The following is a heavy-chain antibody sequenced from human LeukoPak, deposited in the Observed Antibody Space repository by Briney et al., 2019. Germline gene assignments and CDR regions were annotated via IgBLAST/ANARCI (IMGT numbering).Heavy chain of an antibody. Sequence: GGSLRLSCAASGFTFSRYSMNWVRQAPGKGLEWVSYISSSGTTIYYADPVQGRFTVSRDNAKNSLYLQMNSLRDEDTAVYYCARTYYDRTGYYYAFDIWGQGTLVTVSS. V-gene: IGHV3-48*02. D-gene: IGHD3-22*01. J-gene: IGHJ3*02. CDR2: ISSSGTTI. CDR1: GFTFSRYS. CDR3: ARTYYDRTGYYYAFDI.